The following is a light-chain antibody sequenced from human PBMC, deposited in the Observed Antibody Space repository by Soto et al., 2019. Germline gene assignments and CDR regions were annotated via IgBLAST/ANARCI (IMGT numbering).Light chain of an antibody. CDR1: QSISNS. CDR3: QQSHSSSWT. CDR2: GTS. Sequence: DIQLTQSPSSLSASVGERVTITCRASQSISNSLNWYQQKPGKAPNLLIYGTSDLQSGVPSRFSGSGSVTEFTLTISSLQRDDFATYYCQQSHSSSWTFGQGTKVEIK. V-gene: IGKV1-39*01. J-gene: IGKJ1*01.